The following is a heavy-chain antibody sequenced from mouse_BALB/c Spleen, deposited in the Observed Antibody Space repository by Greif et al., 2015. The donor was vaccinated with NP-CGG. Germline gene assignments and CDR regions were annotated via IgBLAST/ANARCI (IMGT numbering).Heavy chain of an antibody. CDR3: ARENGYYPYYYAMDY. Sequence: EVKLMESGGGLVQPGGSLRLSCATSGFTFTDYYISWVRQPPGKALEWLGFIRNKANGYTTEYSASVKGRFTISRDNSQSILYLQMNTLRAEDSATYYCARENGYYPYYYAMDYWGQGTSVTVSS. CDR1: GFTFTDYY. J-gene: IGHJ4*01. CDR2: IRNKANGYTT. V-gene: IGHV7-3*02. D-gene: IGHD2-3*01.